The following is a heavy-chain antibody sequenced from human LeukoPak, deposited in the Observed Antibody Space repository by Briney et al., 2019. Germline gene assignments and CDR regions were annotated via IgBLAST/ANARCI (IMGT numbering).Heavy chain of an antibody. D-gene: IGHD3-9*01. CDR2: IYHSGST. J-gene: IGHJ6*03. CDR3: ARDRYEILTGSGGYMDG. CDR1: GYSISSGYY. Sequence: SETLSLTCTVSGYSISSGYYWGWIRQPPGKGLEWIVCIYHSGSTYYNPSLKSRVTISVDTSKNQFSLKLSSVTAADTPVYYCARDRYEILTGSGGYMDGWGKGTTVTISS. V-gene: IGHV4-38-2*02.